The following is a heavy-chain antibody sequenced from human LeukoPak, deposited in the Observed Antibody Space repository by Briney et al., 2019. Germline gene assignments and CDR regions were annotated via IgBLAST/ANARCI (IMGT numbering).Heavy chain of an antibody. D-gene: IGHD6-19*01. J-gene: IGHJ4*02. Sequence: PGGSLRLSCAASGFTFSSYGMHWVRQAPGKGLEWVAFIRYEGSNKYYADSVKGRFTISRDNSKNTLYLQMNSLRAEDTAVYYCAKVGTPYSSGWYDADYWGQGTLVTVSS. CDR3: AKVGTPYSSGWYDADY. CDR1: GFTFSSYG. CDR2: IRYEGSNK. V-gene: IGHV3-30*02.